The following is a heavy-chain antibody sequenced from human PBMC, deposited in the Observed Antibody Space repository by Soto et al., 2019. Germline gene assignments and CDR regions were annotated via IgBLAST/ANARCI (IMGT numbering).Heavy chain of an antibody. J-gene: IGHJ6*02. V-gene: IGHV4-34*01. D-gene: IGHD6-13*01. CDR1: GGSFSGYY. Sequence: SETLSLTCAVYGGSFSGYYCSWIRQPPGKVLEWIGEINHSGSTNYNPSLKSRVTISVDTSKNQFSLKLSSVTAADTAVYYCARVRGQQLVRAYYYYGMDVWGQGTTVT. CDR2: INHSGST. CDR3: ARVRGQQLVRAYYYYGMDV.